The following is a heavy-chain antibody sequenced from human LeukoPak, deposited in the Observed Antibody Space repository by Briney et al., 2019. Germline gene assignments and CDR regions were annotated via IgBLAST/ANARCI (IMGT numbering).Heavy chain of an antibody. V-gene: IGHV4-38-2*01. J-gene: IGHJ4*02. CDR1: GYSISSGYY. D-gene: IGHD6-6*01. CDR3: ARPAYAEYSSSWWAY. Sequence: PSETLSLTCVVSGYSISSGYYWGWIRQPPGKGLKWIGSIYHSGSTYYNPSLKSRVTISVDTSKNQFSLKLRSVTAADTAVYYCARPAYAEYSSSWWAYWGQGTLVTVSS. CDR2: IYHSGST.